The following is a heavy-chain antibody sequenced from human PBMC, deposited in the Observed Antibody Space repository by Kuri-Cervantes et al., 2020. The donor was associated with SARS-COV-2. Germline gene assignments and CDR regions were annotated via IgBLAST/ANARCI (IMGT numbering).Heavy chain of an antibody. J-gene: IGHJ6*03. CDR2: IWYDGENE. CDR3: ARGAANYYYMDV. CDR1: GFTFSNYV. V-gene: IGHV3-33*08. D-gene: IGHD3-16*01. Sequence: GESLKISCVASGFTFSNYVIHWVRQAPGKGLEWVAVIWYDGENEYYAGSVKGRFTTSRDNSKNTVSLHMNSLRAEDTAMYYCARGAANYYYMDVWGKGTTVTVSS.